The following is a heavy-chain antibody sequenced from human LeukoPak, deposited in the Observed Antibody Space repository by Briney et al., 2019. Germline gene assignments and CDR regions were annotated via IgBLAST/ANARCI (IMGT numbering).Heavy chain of an antibody. V-gene: IGHV3-21*01. CDR2: ISSSSSYI. J-gene: IGHJ3*02. D-gene: IGHD2-21*02. CDR3: ARDSYCGGDCYSLTTDDAFDI. CDR1: GFTFSSYS. Sequence: GGSLRLPCAASGFTFSSYSMNWVRQAPGKGLEWVSSISSSSSYIYYADSVKGRFTISRDNAKNSLYLQMNSLRAEDTAVYYCARDSYCGGDCYSLTTDDAFDIWGQGTMVTVSS.